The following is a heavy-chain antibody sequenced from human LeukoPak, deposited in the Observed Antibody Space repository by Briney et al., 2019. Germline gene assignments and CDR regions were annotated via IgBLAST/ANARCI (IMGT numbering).Heavy chain of an antibody. CDR3: ALDSMGVTDTFAI. CDR2: IGASVSYT. V-gene: IGHV5-10-1*01. J-gene: IGHJ3*02. CDR1: RYRSTTYW. Sequence: GESPNTSLKGPRYRSTTYWFSGVRPLHGKGRAWRGLIGASVSYTNYSPSFAGHVTMSDDKSISTAYLQLSSLKAADTALYYCALDSMGVTDTFAIGGEGTMVTVSS. D-gene: IGHD2-21*01.